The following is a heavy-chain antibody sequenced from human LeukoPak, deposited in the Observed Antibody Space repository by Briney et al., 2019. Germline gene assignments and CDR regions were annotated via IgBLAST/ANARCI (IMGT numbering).Heavy chain of an antibody. CDR3: VRFGLTSSLDY. J-gene: IGHJ4*02. D-gene: IGHD6-13*01. CDR1: GYRLTNNW. CDR2: IYPGDSDT. V-gene: IGHV5-51*01. Sequence: GESLEISCKISGYRLTNNWIGWVRHVPGKGLEWMGLIYPGDSDTRYSPSFQGQVTFSVDASISTAYLQLSGLRASDTAIYYCVRFGLTSSLDYWGQGTLVTVSS.